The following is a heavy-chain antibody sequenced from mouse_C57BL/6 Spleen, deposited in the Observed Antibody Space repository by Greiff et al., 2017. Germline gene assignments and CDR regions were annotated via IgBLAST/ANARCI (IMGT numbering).Heavy chain of an antibody. CDR2: IDPEDGET. CDR3: ARSDYYYGSSPYWYFEV. J-gene: IGHJ1*03. D-gene: IGHD1-1*01. V-gene: IGHV14-2*01. CDR1: GFNIKDYY. Sequence: VQLQQSGAELVKPGASVKLSCTASGFNIKDYYMHWVKQRTEQGLAWIGRIDPEDGETTYAPKFQGKATITADTSSNTAYLQLSSLTSEDTAVYYCARSDYYYGSSPYWYFEVWGTGTTVTVSS.